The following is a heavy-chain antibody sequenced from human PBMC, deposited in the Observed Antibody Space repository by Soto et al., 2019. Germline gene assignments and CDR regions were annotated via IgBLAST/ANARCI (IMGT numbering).Heavy chain of an antibody. Sequence: AAVKVSCKASVFTSSGISWVRQAPGQRLEWMGWISTHNGNTIYAQKFQGRVIMTMDTSTTTVYMELRSLRPDDTAVYLCAREGILGLFDAYDLWGQGTMVTVSS. D-gene: IGHD3-3*01. CDR3: AREGILGLFDAYDL. CDR2: ISTHNGNT. CDR1: VFTSSG. V-gene: IGHV1-18*04. J-gene: IGHJ3*01.